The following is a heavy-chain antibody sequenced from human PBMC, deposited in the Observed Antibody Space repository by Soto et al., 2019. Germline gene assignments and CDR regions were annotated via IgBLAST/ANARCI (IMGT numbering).Heavy chain of an antibody. J-gene: IGHJ4*02. D-gene: IGHD4-4*01. CDR3: ARATTVTTYFDY. CDR2: IYYSGST. CDR1: GGSISSGGYY. Sequence: QVQLQESGPGLVKPSQTLSLTCTLSGGSISSGGYYWSWIRQHPGKGLEWIGYIYYSGSTYYNPSLKSRVTISVDTSKNQFSLKLSSVTAADTAVYYCARATTVTTYFDYWGQGTLVTVSS. V-gene: IGHV4-31*03.